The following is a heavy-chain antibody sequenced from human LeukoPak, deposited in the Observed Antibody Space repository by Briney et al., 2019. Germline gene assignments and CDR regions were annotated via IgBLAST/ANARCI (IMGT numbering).Heavy chain of an antibody. D-gene: IGHD2-15*01. Sequence: GESLKISCKGSGYSFTSYWIGWVRQMPGKGLEWMGIIYPGDSDTRYSPSFQGQVTISADRSTSTAYLQWSSLKASDTAMYYCARESQFYCSGGSCYGEDAFDIWGQGTMVTVSS. J-gene: IGHJ3*02. CDR3: ARESQFYCSGGSCYGEDAFDI. V-gene: IGHV5-51*01. CDR1: GYSFTSYW. CDR2: IYPGDSDT.